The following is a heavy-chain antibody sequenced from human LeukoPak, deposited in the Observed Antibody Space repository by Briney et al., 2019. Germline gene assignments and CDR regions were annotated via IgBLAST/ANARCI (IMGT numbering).Heavy chain of an antibody. CDR2: IMQDVRQK. Sequence: GGSLRLSCAASGFTFSSYWMSWVRQAPGKGLEWVANIMQDVRQKYYADSVKGRFTISRDNAKNTLYLQMNSLRAEGTAVYYWARGNSSSWFGYYYYYGMYVWGQGTTVTVS. J-gene: IGHJ6*02. D-gene: IGHD6-13*01. V-gene: IGHV3-7*04. CDR1: GFTFSSYW. CDR3: ARGNSSSWFGYYYYYGMYV.